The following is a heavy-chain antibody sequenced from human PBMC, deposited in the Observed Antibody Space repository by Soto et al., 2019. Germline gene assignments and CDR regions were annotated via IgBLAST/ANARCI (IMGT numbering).Heavy chain of an antibody. Sequence: SETLSLTCAVSGGSISSSNWWSWVRQPPGKGLEWIGEIYHSGSTNYNPSLKSRVTISVDKSKNQFSLKLSSVTAADTAVYYCARAKLELLPGHYYYYGMDVWGKGTTVTASS. J-gene: IGHJ6*04. CDR3: ARAKLELLPGHYYYYGMDV. CDR2: IYHSGST. CDR1: GGSISSSNW. D-gene: IGHD1-7*01. V-gene: IGHV4-4*02.